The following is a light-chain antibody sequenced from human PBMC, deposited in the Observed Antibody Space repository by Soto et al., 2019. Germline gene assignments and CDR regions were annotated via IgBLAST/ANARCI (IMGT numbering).Light chain of an antibody. V-gene: IGKV1-39*01. CDR1: HNIINY. CDR2: VAS. CDR3: QQSYDAPLT. J-gene: IGKJ5*01. Sequence: DIQMTQSPSSLSASVGDRVTITCRASHNIINYLNWYQQEPGEAPKLLIYVASMLESGVPSRFSGSGYGTDFTLTISNLQPEDSATYYCQQSYDAPLTFGQGTRLEIK.